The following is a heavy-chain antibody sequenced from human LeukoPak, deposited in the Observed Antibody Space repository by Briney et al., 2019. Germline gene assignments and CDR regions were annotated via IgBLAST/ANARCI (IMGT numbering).Heavy chain of an antibody. Sequence: GGSPRLSCAASGFSFSSFTLNWVRQAPGKGLEWVSYITNTGKTTLYADSVKGRFTISRDNAQESLFLQMVSLRAEDTAVYYCARQAVCSGDCYYRHFDYWGQGVLVAVSS. CDR3: ARQAVCSGDCYYRHFDY. D-gene: IGHD2-21*02. CDR1: GFSFSSFT. CDR2: ITNTGKTT. V-gene: IGHV3-48*01. J-gene: IGHJ4*02.